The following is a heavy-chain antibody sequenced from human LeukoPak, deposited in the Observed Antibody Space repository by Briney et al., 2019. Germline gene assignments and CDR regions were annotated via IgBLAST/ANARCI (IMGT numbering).Heavy chain of an antibody. J-gene: IGHJ4*02. V-gene: IGHV4-38-2*02. CDR3: KAVAGTGNY. CDR1: GYSISSGYY. D-gene: IGHD6-19*01. Sequence: PSETLSLTCTVSGYSISSGYYWGWIRQPPGKGLEWIGSIYYSGSTHYNPSLKSRVTISVDTSKNQFSLKLSSVTAADTAVYYCKAVAGTGNYWGQGTLVTVSS. CDR2: IYYSGST.